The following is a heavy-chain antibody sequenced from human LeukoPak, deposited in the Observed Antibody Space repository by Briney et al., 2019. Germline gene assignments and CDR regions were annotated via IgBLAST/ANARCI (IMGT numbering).Heavy chain of an antibody. CDR1: GYTFTSYD. CDR3: ARGPRYYDFWSGYNAGYYYHYYMDV. Sequence: ASVKVSCKASGYTFTSYDTNWVRQATGQGLEWMGWMNPNSGNTGYAQKFQGRVTMTRNTSISTAYMELSSLRSEDTAVYYCARGPRYYDFWSGYNAGYYYHYYMDVWGKGTTVTVSS. D-gene: IGHD3-3*01. CDR2: MNPNSGNT. J-gene: IGHJ6*03. V-gene: IGHV1-8*01.